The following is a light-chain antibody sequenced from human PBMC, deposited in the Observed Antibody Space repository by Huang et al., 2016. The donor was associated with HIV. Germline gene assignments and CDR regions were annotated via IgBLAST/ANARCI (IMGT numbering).Light chain of an antibody. V-gene: IGKV3-20*01. Sequence: IVLTQSPGTLSLSPGERATLSCRASQSVSSSYVAWYQQKPGQAPRLLIYGASSRATGSPDRFSGSGSGTHFTLTISRLEPEDFAVYYCQHYGSSRTFGQGTKVEIK. CDR3: QHYGSSRT. CDR2: GAS. CDR1: QSVSSSY. J-gene: IGKJ1*01.